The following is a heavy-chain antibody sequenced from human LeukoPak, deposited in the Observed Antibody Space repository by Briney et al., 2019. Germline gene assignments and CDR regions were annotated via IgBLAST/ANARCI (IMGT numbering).Heavy chain of an antibody. Sequence: NPSETLSLTCAVYGGSFNGYYWSWIRQPPGKGLGWIGEINHSGSTNYNPSLKSRVTISVDTSKNQFSLKLSSVTAADTAVYYCAGASGESQTFDYWGQGTLVTVSS. CDR2: INHSGST. CDR3: AGASGESQTFDY. V-gene: IGHV4-34*01. D-gene: IGHD3-10*01. CDR1: GGSFNGYY. J-gene: IGHJ4*02.